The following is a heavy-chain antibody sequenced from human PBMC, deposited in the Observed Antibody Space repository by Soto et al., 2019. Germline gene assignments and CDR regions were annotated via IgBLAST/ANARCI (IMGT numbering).Heavy chain of an antibody. CDR3: ARGMTPPGAPAWYYFDA. CDR1: GASIAGSSY. Sequence: SETLSLTCSVSGASIAGSSYWSWIRQPAGKGLEWIGRFSLSGTTNYSPSLRSRVTMSADVSKNQFSLRLTSVTAADTALYYCARGMTPPGAPAWYYFDAWGQGTLVTVLL. J-gene: IGHJ4*02. CDR2: FSLSGTT. D-gene: IGHD2-8*02. V-gene: IGHV4-4*07.